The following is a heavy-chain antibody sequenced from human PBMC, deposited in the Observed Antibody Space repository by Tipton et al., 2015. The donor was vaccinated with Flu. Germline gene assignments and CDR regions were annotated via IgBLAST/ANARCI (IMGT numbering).Heavy chain of an antibody. CDR3: ARRDYSNYVSEPKNWFDP. CDR1: GDSIGSNYY. J-gene: IGHJ5*02. CDR2: VHRTGGA. D-gene: IGHD4-11*01. V-gene: IGHV4-38-2*01. Sequence: LRLSCSVSGDSIGSNYYWGRIRQPPGKGLQWIGNVHRTGGAYYNPSPTTRVTISVDTSKNQSSLRLTSVTAADTAVYYWARRDYSNYVSEPKNWFDPWGQGALVTVSS.